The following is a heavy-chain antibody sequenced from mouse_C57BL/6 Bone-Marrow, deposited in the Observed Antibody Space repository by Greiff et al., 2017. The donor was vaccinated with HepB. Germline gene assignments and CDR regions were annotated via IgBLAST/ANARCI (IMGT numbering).Heavy chain of an antibody. CDR3: ARLRAYVAY. D-gene: IGHD1-1*01. CDR1: GYTFTSYT. V-gene: IGHV1-4*01. Sequence: VQLQESGAELARPGASVKMSCKASGYTFTSYTMHWVKQRPGQGLEWIGYINPSSGYTKYNQKFKDKATLTADKSSSTAYMQLSSLTSEDSAVYYCARLRAYVAYWGQGTLVTVSA. CDR2: INPSSGYT. J-gene: IGHJ3*01.